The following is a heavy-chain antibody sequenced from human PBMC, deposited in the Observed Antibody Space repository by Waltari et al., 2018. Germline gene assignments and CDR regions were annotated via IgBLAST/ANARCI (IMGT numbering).Heavy chain of an antibody. CDR1: GFTFSSYS. D-gene: IGHD3-22*01. Sequence: EVQLVESGGGLVKPGGSLRLSCAASGFTFSSYSMNWVRQAPGKGLEWVSSISSSSSYICYADSEKGRFTISRDNAKNSLVLQMNSLRAEDTAVYYCARKAGDSSGYYYGLEMGYWGQGTLVTVSS. CDR3: ARKAGDSSGYYYGLEMGY. CDR2: ISSSSSYI. J-gene: IGHJ4*02. V-gene: IGHV3-21*01.